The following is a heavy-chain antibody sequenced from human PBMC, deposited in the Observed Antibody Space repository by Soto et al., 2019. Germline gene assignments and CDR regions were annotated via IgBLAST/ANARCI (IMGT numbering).Heavy chain of an antibody. V-gene: IGHV3-30-3*01. Sequence: QVQLVESGGGVVQPGRSLRLSCAASGFTFSSYAMHWVRQAPGKGLEWVAVISNAGSNKYYADSVKGRFTISRDNSKNTLYLQMNSLRAEDTAVYYWAREEAGSGFVFDCWGQGTLVTVSS. J-gene: IGHJ4*02. D-gene: IGHD3-3*01. CDR1: GFTFSSYA. CDR2: ISNAGSNK. CDR3: AREEAGSGFVFDC.